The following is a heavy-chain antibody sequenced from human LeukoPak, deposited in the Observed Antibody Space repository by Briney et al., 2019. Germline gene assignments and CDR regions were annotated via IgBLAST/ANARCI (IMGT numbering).Heavy chain of an antibody. J-gene: IGHJ4*02. CDR2: VYYSGRA. CDR1: GSSVSTINSY. V-gene: IGHV4-39*02. CDR3: ARLRKGRYFDYFFEY. Sequence: SETLSLTCTVSGSSVSTINSYWGWIRQPPGTGLEWIGNVYYSGRANYSPSLKSRVTMSVDTSKNRFSLKMTSVTAADTAVYFCARLRKGRYFDYFFEYWGQGTLVTVSS. D-gene: IGHD3-9*01.